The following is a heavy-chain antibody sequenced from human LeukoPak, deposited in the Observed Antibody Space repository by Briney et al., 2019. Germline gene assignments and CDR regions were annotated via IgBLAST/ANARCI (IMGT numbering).Heavy chain of an antibody. CDR1: GYTFTGYY. J-gene: IGHJ5*02. CDR3: ARDRRYSSGWYGENWFDP. Sequence: GASVKVSCKTSGYTFTGYYIHWVRQAPGQGLEWMGWINPQSGGTHYAQKLKGRVTMTRDTSISTAYMELSSLRSEDTAVYYCARDRRYSSGWYGENWFDPWGQGTLVTVSS. D-gene: IGHD6-19*01. CDR2: INPQSGGT. V-gene: IGHV1-2*02.